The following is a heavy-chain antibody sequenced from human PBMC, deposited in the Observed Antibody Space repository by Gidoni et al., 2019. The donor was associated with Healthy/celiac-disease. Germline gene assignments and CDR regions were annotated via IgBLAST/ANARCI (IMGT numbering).Heavy chain of an antibody. V-gene: IGHV5-51*01. D-gene: IGHD6-6*01. CDR1: GYRFTNFW. J-gene: IGHJ4*02. Sequence: EVQLVQSGAEVKKPGESLKISCKGFGYRFTNFWTGWVRQRLGKGLESMGISYPGDSDTRYSPSFQGQVTISADKSINTAYLQWTSLKDSDTAMYYCARQLESSSLDYWGQGTLVTVSS. CDR2: SYPGDSDT. CDR3: ARQLESSSLDY.